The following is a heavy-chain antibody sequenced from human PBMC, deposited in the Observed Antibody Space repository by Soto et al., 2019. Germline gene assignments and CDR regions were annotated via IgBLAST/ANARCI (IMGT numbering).Heavy chain of an antibody. CDR1: GYTFTSYD. CDR2: MNPNSGNT. Sequence: ASVKVSCKASGYTFTSYDINWVRQATGQGLEWMGWMNPNSGNTGYAQKFQGRVTMTRNTSISTAYMELSSLRSEDTAVYYCAREGCSSTSCYYFGYYYYMDVWGKGTTVTVSS. J-gene: IGHJ6*03. V-gene: IGHV1-8*01. D-gene: IGHD2-2*01. CDR3: AREGCSSTSCYYFGYYYYMDV.